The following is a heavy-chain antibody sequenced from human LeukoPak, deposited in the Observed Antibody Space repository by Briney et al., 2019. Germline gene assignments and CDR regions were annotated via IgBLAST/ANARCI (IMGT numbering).Heavy chain of an antibody. Sequence: SETLSLTCTVSGGSISSYYWSWIRQPPGKGLEWIGYIYYSGSTNYNPSLKSRVTISVDTSKNQFSLKLSSATAADTAVYYCARDLRIAAAGTDAENWFDPWGQGTLVTVSS. CDR2: IYYSGST. V-gene: IGHV4-59*01. J-gene: IGHJ5*02. CDR1: GGSISSYY. CDR3: ARDLRIAAAGTDAENWFDP. D-gene: IGHD6-13*01.